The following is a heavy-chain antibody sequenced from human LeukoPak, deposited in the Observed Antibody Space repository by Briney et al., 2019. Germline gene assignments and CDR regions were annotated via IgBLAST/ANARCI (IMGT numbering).Heavy chain of an antibody. V-gene: IGHV4-34*01. CDR1: GGSFSDYY. CDR3: ARAFDYYFDH. J-gene: IGHJ4*02. D-gene: IGHD2-21*01. CDR2: INHRGTT. Sequence: SETLSLTCAVYGGSFSDYYWVWIRQPPGKGLEWIAEINHRGTTNYSPSLKSRVSISVDTSNRHFSLELSSVTAADTAVYYCARAFDYYFDHWSQGTLVTVSS.